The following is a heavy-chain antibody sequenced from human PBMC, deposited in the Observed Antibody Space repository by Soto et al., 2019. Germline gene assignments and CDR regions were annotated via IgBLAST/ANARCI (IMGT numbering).Heavy chain of an antibody. J-gene: IGHJ4*02. CDR3: AKDKGSSGYQTYYFDY. Sequence: GGSLRLSCAASGFTFSSYGMHWVRQAPGKGLEWVAVISYDGSNKYYADSVKGRFTISRDNSKNTLYLQMNSLRAEDTAVYYCAKDKGSSGYQTYYFDYWGQGTLVTVSS. D-gene: IGHD3-22*01. CDR2: ISYDGSNK. CDR1: GFTFSSYG. V-gene: IGHV3-30*18.